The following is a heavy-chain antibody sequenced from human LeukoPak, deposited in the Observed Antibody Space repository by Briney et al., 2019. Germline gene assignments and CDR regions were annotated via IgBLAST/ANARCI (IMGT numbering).Heavy chain of an antibody. Sequence: PSETLSLTCAVYGGPFSGYYWSWTRQPPGKGLEWIGEINHSGSTNYNPSLKSRVTISVDTSKNQFSLKLSSVTAADTAVYYCARDPRQLDTAMIRVRLGMDVWGQGTTVTVSS. CDR1: GGPFSGYY. J-gene: IGHJ6*02. V-gene: IGHV4-34*01. CDR2: INHSGST. CDR3: ARDPRQLDTAMIRVRLGMDV. D-gene: IGHD5-18*01.